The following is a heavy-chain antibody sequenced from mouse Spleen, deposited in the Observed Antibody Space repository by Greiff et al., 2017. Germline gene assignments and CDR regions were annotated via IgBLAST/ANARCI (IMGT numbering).Heavy chain of an antibody. Sequence: VQLQQSGAELVKPGASVKLSCTASGFNIKDYYMHWVQQGPEQGLEWIGRIDPEGGEPKYAPKFQGKATITADTSSNTADLQLISLTSEDTAVYYCATIYYYDGSYEVDYWGQGTTLTVSS. J-gene: IGHJ2*01. CDR1: GFNIKDYY. D-gene: IGHD1-1*01. V-gene: IGHV14-2*01. CDR2: IDPEGGEP. CDR3: ATIYYYDGSYEVDY.